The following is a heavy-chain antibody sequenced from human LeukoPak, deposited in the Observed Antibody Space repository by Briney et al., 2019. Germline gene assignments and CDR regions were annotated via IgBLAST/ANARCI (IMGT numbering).Heavy chain of an antibody. D-gene: IGHD6-13*01. Sequence: PSETLSLTCTVSGGSISSGRYYWVWIRQPPGKGLEWIGEINHSGSTNYNPSLKSRVTISVDTSKNQFSLKLSSVTAADTAVYYCARMDGAAAGIWYWGQGTLVTVSS. CDR3: ARMDGAAAGIWY. CDR1: GGSISSGRYY. J-gene: IGHJ4*02. V-gene: IGHV4-39*07. CDR2: INHSGST.